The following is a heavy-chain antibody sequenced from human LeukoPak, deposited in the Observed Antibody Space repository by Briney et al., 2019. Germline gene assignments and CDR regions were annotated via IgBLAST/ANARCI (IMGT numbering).Heavy chain of an antibody. CDR1: GFTFRSYA. Sequence: GGSLRLSCAASGFTFRSYAMTWVRQAPGKGLEWVSAISASAGSTYYADSVKGRFTISRDNSQNTLDLQMNSLRAEDTAVYYCAKGGRYDYYYAMDVWGQGTTVTVSS. J-gene: IGHJ6*02. CDR3: AKGGRYDYYYAMDV. V-gene: IGHV3-23*01. CDR2: ISASAGST.